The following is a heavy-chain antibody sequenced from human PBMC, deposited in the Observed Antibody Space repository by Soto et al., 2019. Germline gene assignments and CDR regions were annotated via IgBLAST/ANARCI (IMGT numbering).Heavy chain of an antibody. V-gene: IGHV4-61*01. J-gene: IGHJ4*02. CDR3: ERALKPGGSGWLY. CDR1: GGSVSSGSYY. Sequence: SETLSLTCTVSGGSVSSGSYYWSWIRQPPGKGLEWIGYIYYSGSTNYNPSLKSRVTISVDTSKNQFSLKLSSVTAADTAVYYCERALKPGGSGWLYWGQGTLVTVSS. CDR2: IYYSGST. D-gene: IGHD6-19*01.